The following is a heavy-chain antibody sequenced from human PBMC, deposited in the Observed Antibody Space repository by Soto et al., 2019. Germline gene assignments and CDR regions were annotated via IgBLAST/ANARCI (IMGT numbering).Heavy chain of an antibody. CDR2: IWYDGSNK. V-gene: IGHV3-33*01. D-gene: IGHD1-26*01. Sequence: QVQLVESGGGVVQPGRSLRLSCAASGLTFSSYGMHWVRQAPGKGLEWVAVIWYDGSNKYYADSVKGRFTISRDNSKNTLYLQMNSLRAEDTAVYYCAREFGARGYFDYWGQGTLVTVSS. CDR3: AREFGARGYFDY. CDR1: GLTFSSYG. J-gene: IGHJ4*02.